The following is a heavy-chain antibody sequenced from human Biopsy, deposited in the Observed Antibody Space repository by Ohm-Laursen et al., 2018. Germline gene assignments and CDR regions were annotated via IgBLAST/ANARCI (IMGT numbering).Heavy chain of an antibody. CDR2: IYNPETT. Sequence: GTLSLTCTVSGGSISSSTTYYWAWLRQPPGKGLEWIGSIYNPETTFYNPSLKSRVTISVDTSTNQFSLNVSSVTAADTALYFCARHPTGFWFDPWGHGTLVTVSS. V-gene: IGHV4-39*01. CDR3: ARHPTGFWFDP. CDR1: GGSISSSTTYY. J-gene: IGHJ5*02.